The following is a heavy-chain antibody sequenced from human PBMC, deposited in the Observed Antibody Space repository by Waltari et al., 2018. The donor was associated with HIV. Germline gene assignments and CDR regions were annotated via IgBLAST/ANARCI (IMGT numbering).Heavy chain of an antibody. J-gene: IGHJ4*02. D-gene: IGHD6-19*01. V-gene: IGHV1-2*02. CDR2: SNPYSGCT. CDR3: ARASSQWLIEY. CDR1: GYTFTGYF. Sequence: QVQLIQSGAEVKKPGASVKVSCKTSGYTFTGYFVHWVRQAPGQGLEWMGWSNPYSGCTNYARKFQGRVTMTMDASISTTYMDLTSLRSDDTAVYYCARASSQWLIEYWGQGTLVTVSS.